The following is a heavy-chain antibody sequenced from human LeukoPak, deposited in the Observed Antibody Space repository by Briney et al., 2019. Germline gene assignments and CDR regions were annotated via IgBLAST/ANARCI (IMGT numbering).Heavy chain of an antibody. CDR2: ISGSGGST. Sequence: PGGSLRLSCAASGFTSSSYAMSWVRQAPGKGLEWVSAISGSGGSTYYADSVKGRFTISRDNSKNTLYLQMNSLRAEDTAVYYCAKCIWLRGKFDYWGQGTLVTVSS. J-gene: IGHJ4*02. D-gene: IGHD2-8*01. CDR1: GFTSSSYA. V-gene: IGHV3-23*01. CDR3: AKCIWLRGKFDY.